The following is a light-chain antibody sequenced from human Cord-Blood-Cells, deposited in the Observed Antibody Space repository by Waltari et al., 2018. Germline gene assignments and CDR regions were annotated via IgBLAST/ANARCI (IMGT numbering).Light chain of an antibody. Sequence: QPALTQPAAVSGSPGQSITISCPGTSRYVRGYNYVSWYQQHPGQAPKLFIYDVSNWPSVLSNRFSGSKSGNTASLTISWLQAEDEADYYCSSYTSRSTWVFGGGTKLTVL. CDR3: SSYTSRSTWV. CDR2: DVS. V-gene: IGLV2-14*03. J-gene: IGLJ3*02. CDR1: SRYVRGYNY.